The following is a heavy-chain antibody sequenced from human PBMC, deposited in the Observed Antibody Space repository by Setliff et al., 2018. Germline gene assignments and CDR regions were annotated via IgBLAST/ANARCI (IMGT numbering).Heavy chain of an antibody. Sequence: GGSLRLSCAASGFTFSSYAMSWVRQAPGKGLEWVSAISGSGGSTYYAGSVKGRFTISRDNSKNTLYLQMNSLRAEDTAVYYCAKDRGSSGWYPYFDYWGQGTLVTVSS. J-gene: IGHJ4*02. D-gene: IGHD6-19*01. V-gene: IGHV3-23*01. CDR1: GFTFSSYA. CDR3: AKDRGSSGWYPYFDY. CDR2: ISGSGGST.